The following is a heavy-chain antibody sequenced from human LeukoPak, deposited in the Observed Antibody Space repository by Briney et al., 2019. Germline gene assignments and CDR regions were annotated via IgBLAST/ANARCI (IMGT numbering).Heavy chain of an antibody. CDR1: GFTFSGYW. Sequence: GGSLRLSCAASGFTFSGYWMSWVRQAPGKGLEWVAIIKQDGSEKNYVDSVKGRFTISRDNAENSVYLQMNSLRAEDTAVYYCANYCSSTGCYRAFENDAFDTWGQGTMVTVSS. J-gene: IGHJ3*02. CDR2: IKQDGSEK. V-gene: IGHV3-7*01. CDR3: ANYCSSTGCYRAFENDAFDT. D-gene: IGHD2-2*02.